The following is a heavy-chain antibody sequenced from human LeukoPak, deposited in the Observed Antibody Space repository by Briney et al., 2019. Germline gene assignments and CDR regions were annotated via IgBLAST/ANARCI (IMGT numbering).Heavy chain of an antibody. D-gene: IGHD3-10*01. J-gene: IGHJ6*02. CDR2: INPNSGGT. V-gene: IGHV1-2*02. CDR1: GYTFTGYY. Sequence: ASVKVSCKASGYTFTGYYMHWVRQAPGQGLEWMGWINPNSGGTNYAQKFQGRVTMTRDTSISTAYMELSRLRSDDTAVYYCAREGWFGELGYYYGMDVWGQGTTVTVSS. CDR3: AREGWFGELGYYYGMDV.